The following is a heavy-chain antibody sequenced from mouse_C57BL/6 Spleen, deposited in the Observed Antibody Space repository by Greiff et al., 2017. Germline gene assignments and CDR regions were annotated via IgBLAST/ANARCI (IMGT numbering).Heavy chain of an antibody. Sequence: EVQLVESGGDLVKPGGSLKLSCAASGFTFSSYGMSWVRQTPDKRLEWVATISSGGSYTYYPDSVKGRFTISRDNAKNTRYLQMSSLKYEDTAMYYCARQAYYGCSPYYAMGYWGQGTSVTVSS. CDR3: ARQAYYGCSPYYAMGY. D-gene: IGHD1-1*01. J-gene: IGHJ4*01. CDR1: GFTFSSYG. V-gene: IGHV5-6*01. CDR2: ISSGGSYT.